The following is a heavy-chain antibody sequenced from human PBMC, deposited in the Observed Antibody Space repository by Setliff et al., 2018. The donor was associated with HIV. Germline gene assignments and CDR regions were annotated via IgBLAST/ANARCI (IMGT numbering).Heavy chain of an antibody. Sequence: SVKVSCKASGGTFSSYAISWVRQAPGQGLEWMGGVIPILGIANYAQKFQGRVTITADKYTSTAYMELSSLSSEDTAVYYCARVGIQLWYPSYYYYYMDVWGKGTTVTVSS. D-gene: IGHD5-18*01. CDR2: VIPILGIA. CDR1: GGTFSSYA. V-gene: IGHV1-69*10. J-gene: IGHJ6*03. CDR3: ARVGIQLWYPSYYYYYMDV.